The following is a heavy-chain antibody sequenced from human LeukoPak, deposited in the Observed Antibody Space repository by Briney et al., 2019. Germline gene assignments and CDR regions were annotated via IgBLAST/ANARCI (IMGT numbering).Heavy chain of an antibody. CDR3: AKDRQYDSSGWYY. J-gene: IGHJ4*02. CDR1: GFSFSTYC. CDR2: ICPDGTVT. Sequence: GGSLRLSCAASGFSFSTYCMHWVRQAPGKGPMWVSRICPDGTVTNYADSVKARFSISRDNARNTVYLQMNSLRAEDTAVYYCAKDRQYDSSGWYYWGQGTLVTVSS. V-gene: IGHV3-74*01. D-gene: IGHD6-19*01.